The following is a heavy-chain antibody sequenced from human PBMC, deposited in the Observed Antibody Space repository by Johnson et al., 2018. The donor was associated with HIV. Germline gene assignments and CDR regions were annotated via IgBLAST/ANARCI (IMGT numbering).Heavy chain of an antibody. D-gene: IGHD1-20*01. V-gene: IGHV3-30*02. CDR1: GFTFSSYG. Sequence: QLVESGGGLVQPGGSLRLSCAASGFTFSSYGMHWVRQAPGKGLEWVAFIRYDGSNKYYPDSVKGRFTISRDNSKNTLYLQMNSLRAEDTAVYYCARYSWNVGAFDIWGQGTMVTVSS. CDR3: ARYSWNVGAFDI. CDR2: IRYDGSNK. J-gene: IGHJ3*02.